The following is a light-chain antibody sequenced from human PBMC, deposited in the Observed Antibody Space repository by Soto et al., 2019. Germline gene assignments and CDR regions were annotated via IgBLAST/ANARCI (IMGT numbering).Light chain of an antibody. CDR1: QSVDSN. Sequence: EILMTQSPATLSVSPGERATLSCRASQSVDSNLAWYQQKPGQAPRLLIYGASTRATGISARFSGSGSGTEFTLIISRLQSEDFGVYYCQQYNNWWTFGQGTKVEI. J-gene: IGKJ1*01. V-gene: IGKV3-15*01. CDR3: QQYNNWWT. CDR2: GAS.